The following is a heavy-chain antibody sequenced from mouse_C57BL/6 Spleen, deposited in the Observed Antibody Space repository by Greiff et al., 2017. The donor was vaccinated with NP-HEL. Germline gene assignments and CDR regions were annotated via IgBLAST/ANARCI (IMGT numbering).Heavy chain of an antibody. D-gene: IGHD2-1*01. V-gene: IGHV1-69*01. CDR1: GYTFTSYW. CDR2: IDPSDSYT. Sequence: QVQLKQPGAELVMPGASVKLSCKASGYTFTSYWMHWVKQRPGQGLEWIGEIDPSDSYTNYNQKFKGKSTLTVDKSSSTAYMQLSSLTSEDSAVYYCAREGGYGKDPAYWGQGTLVTVSA. CDR3: AREGGYGKDPAY. J-gene: IGHJ3*01.